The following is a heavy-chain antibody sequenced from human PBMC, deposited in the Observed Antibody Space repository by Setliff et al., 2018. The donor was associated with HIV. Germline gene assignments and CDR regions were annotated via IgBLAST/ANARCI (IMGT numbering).Heavy chain of an antibody. J-gene: IGHJ4*02. D-gene: IGHD3-22*01. V-gene: IGHV4-4*07. CDR2: TYSTGIT. CDR1: GGSISSYY. Sequence: PSETLSLTCTVSGGSISSYYWSWIRQPAGQGLEWIGRTYSTGITNYNPSLKSRVAISVDTSKNQFSLKLSSVTAADTAVYYCARDYYDSTGYYFDYWGQGTLVTVSS. CDR3: ARDYYDSTGYYFDY.